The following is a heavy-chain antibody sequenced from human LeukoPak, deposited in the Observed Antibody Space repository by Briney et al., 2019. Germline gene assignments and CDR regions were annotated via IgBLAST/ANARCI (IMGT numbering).Heavy chain of an antibody. CDR1: GGSFSGYY. CDR2: INHSGST. V-gene: IGHV4-34*01. CDR3: ARYVRTSSNWYFDY. Sequence: SETLSLTCAVYGGSFSGYYWSWIRQPPGKGLEWIGEINHSGSTNYNPSLKSRVTISVDTSKNQFSLKLSSVTAADTALYYCARYVRTSSNWYFDYWGQGTLVTVSS. J-gene: IGHJ4*02. D-gene: IGHD3-10*02.